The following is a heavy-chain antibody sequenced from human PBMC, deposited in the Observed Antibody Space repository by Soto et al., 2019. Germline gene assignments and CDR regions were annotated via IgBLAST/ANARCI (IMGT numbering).Heavy chain of an antibody. V-gene: IGHV3-30*18. J-gene: IGHJ4*02. CDR1: GFTFSSFG. CDR2: LSYDGSKE. Sequence: GGSLRLSCAASGFTFSSFGLPWVPQAPGKGLDWVSVLSYDGSKEYYADSVKGRFSVSRDNSKNTLYLQMNSLRVEDTAVYFCAKRLLRGTTLSVLDYWGRGTLVTVSS. CDR3: AKRLLRGTTLSVLDY. D-gene: IGHD4-17*01.